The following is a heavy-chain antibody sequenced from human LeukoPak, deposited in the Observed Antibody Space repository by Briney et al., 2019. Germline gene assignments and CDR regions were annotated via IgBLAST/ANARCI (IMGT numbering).Heavy chain of an antibody. CDR1: GGSISSYY. Sequence: PSETLSLTCTVSGGSISSYYWSWIRQPPGKGLEWIGYIYYSGSTNYNPSLKSRVTISVDTSKNQFSLKLSSVTAADTAVYCCARQVGATNGLYYFDYWGQGTLVTVSS. CDR2: IYYSGST. D-gene: IGHD1-26*01. J-gene: IGHJ4*02. V-gene: IGHV4-59*08. CDR3: ARQVGATNGLYYFDY.